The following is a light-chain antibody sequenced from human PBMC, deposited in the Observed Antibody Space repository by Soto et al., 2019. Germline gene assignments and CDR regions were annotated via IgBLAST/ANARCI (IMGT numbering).Light chain of an antibody. Sequence: EIVMTQSPASLSVSPGDGATLSCRASQSVASNVAWYQQKPGQGPRLLIHGASTRAVGVPARFSGSGPETDFTLTICSLQSEDFAVYYCRQYHNWPPQYTFGQGTKLQIK. V-gene: IGKV3-15*01. CDR2: GAS. CDR1: QSVASN. J-gene: IGKJ2*01. CDR3: RQYHNWPPQYT.